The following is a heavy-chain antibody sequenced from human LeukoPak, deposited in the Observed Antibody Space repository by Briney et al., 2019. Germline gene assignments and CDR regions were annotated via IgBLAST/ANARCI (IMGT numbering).Heavy chain of an antibody. J-gene: IGHJ5*02. V-gene: IGHV4-4*07. D-gene: IGHD3/OR15-3a*01. CDR3: ARQKASGLFDP. CDR1: GGFISGYY. Sequence: SETLSLTCSVSGGFISGYYWTWIRQPAGKRLEWIGRMYSTGNANYNPSLQSRVTMSVDTSNNQFSLKLSSVTAADTAVYYCARQKASGLFDPWGQGTLVTVSS. CDR2: MYSTGNA.